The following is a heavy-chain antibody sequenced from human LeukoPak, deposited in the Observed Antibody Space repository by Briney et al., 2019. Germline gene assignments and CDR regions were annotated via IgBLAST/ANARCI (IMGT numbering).Heavy chain of an antibody. CDR3: ARHEEYQLLYGTIDY. CDR1: GGSISNTNW. Sequence: PSGTLSLTCAVSGGSISNTNWWTWVRQPPGKGLEWIGEIYHTGSTNYNPSLGSRVSISVDTSKNQFSLRLTSVTAADTAVYYCARHEEYQLLYGTIDYWGQGTLVTVSS. CDR2: IYHTGST. D-gene: IGHD2-2*02. J-gene: IGHJ4*02. V-gene: IGHV4-4*02.